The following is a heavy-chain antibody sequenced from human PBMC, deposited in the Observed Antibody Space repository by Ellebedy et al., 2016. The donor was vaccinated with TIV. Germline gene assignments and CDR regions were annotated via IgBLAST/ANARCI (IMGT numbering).Heavy chain of an antibody. CDR2: INQDGSEK. CDR3: ARGYGEGVY. CDR1: GFTFSTHW. Sequence: GESLKISXAASGFTFSTHWMTWLRQAPGKGLEWVANINQDGSEKYYVDSVKGRFTISGDSAKNSLYLQMNSLRAEDTAVYFCARGYGEGVYWGQGTLVTVSS. V-gene: IGHV3-7*01. D-gene: IGHD4-17*01. J-gene: IGHJ4*02.